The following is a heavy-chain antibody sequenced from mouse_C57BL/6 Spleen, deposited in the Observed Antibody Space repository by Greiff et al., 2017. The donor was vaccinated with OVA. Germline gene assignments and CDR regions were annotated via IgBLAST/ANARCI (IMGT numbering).Heavy chain of an antibody. CDR1: GYTFTSYW. Sequence: QVQLQQPGAELVKPGASVKLSCKASGYTFTSYWMHWVKQRPGRGLEWIGRIDPNSGGTTYNEKFKSKATLTVDKPSSTAYMQLSSLTSEDSAVYYCARSAWDEAWFAYWGQGTLVTVSA. V-gene: IGHV1-72*01. J-gene: IGHJ3*01. D-gene: IGHD4-1*01. CDR3: ARSAWDEAWFAY. CDR2: IDPNSGGT.